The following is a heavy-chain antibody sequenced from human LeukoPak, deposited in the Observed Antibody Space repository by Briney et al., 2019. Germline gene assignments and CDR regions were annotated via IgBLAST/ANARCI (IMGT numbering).Heavy chain of an antibody. J-gene: IGHJ4*02. CDR1: GYTFTSYG. CDR3: ARDRGIFSYCSGGSCYSGY. D-gene: IGHD2-15*01. V-gene: IGHV1-18*01. CDR2: ISAYNGNT. Sequence: GASVKVSCKASGYTFTSYGISWVRQAPRQGLEGMGWISAYNGNTNYAQKLQGRVTMTTDTSTSTAYMELRSLRSDDTAVYYCARDRGIFSYCSGGSCYSGYWGQGTLVTVSS.